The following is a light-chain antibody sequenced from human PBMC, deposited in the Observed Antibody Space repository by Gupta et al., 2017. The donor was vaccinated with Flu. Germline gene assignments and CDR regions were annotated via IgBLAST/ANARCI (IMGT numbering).Light chain of an antibody. CDR2: QDT. V-gene: IGLV3-1*01. CDR1: KLGNKF. CDR3: QVWDSSTGV. J-gene: IGLJ2*01. Sequence: TCSGDKLGNKFACWYQQKPGQSPTLVIYQDTKRPSGIPVRFSGSNSGNTATLTISGTQAMDEADYYCQVWDSSTGVFGGGTKVTVL.